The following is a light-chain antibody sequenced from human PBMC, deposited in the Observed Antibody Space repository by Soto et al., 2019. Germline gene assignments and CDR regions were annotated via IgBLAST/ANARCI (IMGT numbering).Light chain of an antibody. J-gene: IGKJ1*01. CDR2: DAS. V-gene: IGKV1-5*01. Sequence: DIQMTQSPSTLSAYVGDRVSITCRASQSIDTWLAWYQQKPGKAPSLLIFDASILESGVPSRFSGSGSGTEFTLTISSLQTDDFATYYCQQYNRASWTFGQGTRVEI. CDR3: QQYNRASWT. CDR1: QSIDTW.